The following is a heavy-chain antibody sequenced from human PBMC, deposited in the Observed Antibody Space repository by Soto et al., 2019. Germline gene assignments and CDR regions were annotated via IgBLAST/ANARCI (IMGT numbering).Heavy chain of an antibody. D-gene: IGHD6-19*01. CDR1: GFTFSNHA. CDR3: ARRMAFTTGWYFDY. Sequence: GGSLRLSCAASGFTFSNHAMSWVRQVPGKGLEWVSGLSASGTNTYYADSVKGRFTISRDNSQNILYLQMNSLRAEDTALYYCARRMAFTTGWYFDYWGQGTLVTVSS. J-gene: IGHJ4*02. CDR2: LSASGTNT. V-gene: IGHV3-23*01.